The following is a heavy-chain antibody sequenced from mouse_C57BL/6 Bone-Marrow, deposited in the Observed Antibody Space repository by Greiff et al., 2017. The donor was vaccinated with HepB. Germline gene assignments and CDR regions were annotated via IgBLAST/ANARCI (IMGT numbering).Heavy chain of an antibody. D-gene: IGHD2-2*01. J-gene: IGHJ2*01. V-gene: IGHV1-26*01. CDR2: INPNNGGT. Sequence: EVQLQQSGPELVKPGASVKISCKASGYTFTDYYMNWVKQSHGKSLEWIGDINPNNGGTSYNQKFKGKATLTVDKSSSTAYMELRSLTSEDSAVYYCAACHGYSFDYWGQGTTLTVSS. CDR3: AACHGYSFDY. CDR1: GYTFTDYY.